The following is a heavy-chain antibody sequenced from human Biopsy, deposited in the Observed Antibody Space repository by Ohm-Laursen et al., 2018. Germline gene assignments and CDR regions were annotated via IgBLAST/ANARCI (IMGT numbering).Heavy chain of an antibody. D-gene: IGHD3-3*01. CDR1: GGSITSYY. CDR2: VYNGGIT. J-gene: IGHJ5*01. V-gene: IGHV4-59*01. CDR3: ARVRGGFLEWFDY. Sequence: GTLSLTCSVSGGSITSYYWTWIRQPPGKGLEWIGHVYNGGITNYNPSLKSRVTISKDTSKNQFSLQVNSVTAADTAVYYCARVRGGFLEWFDYWGQGTLVTVSS.